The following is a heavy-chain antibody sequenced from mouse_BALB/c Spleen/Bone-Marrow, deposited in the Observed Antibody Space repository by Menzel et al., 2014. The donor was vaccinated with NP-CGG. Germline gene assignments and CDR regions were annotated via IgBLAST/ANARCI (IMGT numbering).Heavy chain of an antibody. J-gene: IGHJ3*01. Sequence: EVMLVESGGGLVRPKGSLKLSCAASGFTFNTYAMNWVRQAPGKGLEWVARIRSKSNNYATYYADSVKDRFTISRDDSQSMLYLQMNNLKTEDTAMYYCVSHGSWFAYWGQGTLVTVSA. CDR1: GFTFNTYA. CDR3: VSHGSWFAY. V-gene: IGHV10-1*02. CDR2: IRSKSNNYAT.